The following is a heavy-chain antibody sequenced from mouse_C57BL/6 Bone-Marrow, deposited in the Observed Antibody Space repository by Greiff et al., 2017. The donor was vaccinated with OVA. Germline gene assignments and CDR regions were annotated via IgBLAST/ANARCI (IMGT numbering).Heavy chain of an antibody. CDR3: ARRHYYGGGYFDV. V-gene: IGHV1-53*01. D-gene: IGHD1-2*01. Sequence: QVQLKQPGTELVKPGASVKLSCKASGYTFTSYWMHWVKQRHGQGLEWIGNINPSNGGTNYNEKFKSKATLTVDKSSSTAYMQLSSLTSEDSAVYYCARRHYYGGGYFDVWGTGTTVTVSS. CDR1: GYTFTSYW. CDR2: INPSNGGT. J-gene: IGHJ1*03.